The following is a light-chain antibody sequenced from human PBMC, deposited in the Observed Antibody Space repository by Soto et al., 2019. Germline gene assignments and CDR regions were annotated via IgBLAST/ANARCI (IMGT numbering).Light chain of an antibody. CDR3: QSYDSSLGTWV. Sequence: QSVLTQPPSVSGAPGQRVTISCTGSSSNIGAAYDVHWYQHLPGTAPKLLIYGNTNRPSGVPDRFSGSKSGTSASLAITGLQAEDEADYYCQSYDSSLGTWVFGGGTMLTVL. CDR2: GNT. V-gene: IGLV1-40*01. J-gene: IGLJ3*02. CDR1: SSNIGAAYD.